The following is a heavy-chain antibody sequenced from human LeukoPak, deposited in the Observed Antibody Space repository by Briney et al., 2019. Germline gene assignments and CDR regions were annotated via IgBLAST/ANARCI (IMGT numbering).Heavy chain of an antibody. D-gene: IGHD3-22*01. CDR2: IYYSGST. CDR3: ARRYYFDSSGYHYYFDS. J-gene: IGHJ4*02. Sequence: SETLSLTCTVSGGSISSGGYYWSWIRQHPGRGLEWIGYIYYSGSTYYNPSLKSRVTISVDTSKNQFSLKLSSVTAADTAVYYCARRYYFDSSGYHYYFDSWGQGTLITVSS. CDR1: GGSISSGGYY. V-gene: IGHV4-31*03.